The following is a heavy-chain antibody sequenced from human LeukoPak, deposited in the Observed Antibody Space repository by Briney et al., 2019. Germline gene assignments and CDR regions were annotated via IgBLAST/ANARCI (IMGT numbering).Heavy chain of an antibody. V-gene: IGHV1-8*01. CDR1: GYSFSSYG. CDR2: MNPNSGNT. Sequence: ASVKVSCKASGYSFSSYGITWVRQAPGQGLEWMGWMNPNSGNTGYAQKFQGRVTMTRNTSISTAYMELSSLRSEDTAVYYCAREGVGATGDYWGQGTLVTVSS. D-gene: IGHD1-26*01. CDR3: AREGVGATGDY. J-gene: IGHJ4*02.